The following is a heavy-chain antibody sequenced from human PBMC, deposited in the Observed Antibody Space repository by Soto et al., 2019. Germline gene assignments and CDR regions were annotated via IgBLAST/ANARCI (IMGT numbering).Heavy chain of an antibody. D-gene: IGHD6-13*01. Sequence: GPTLVNPKHRLTLTCTFSGFSLSTSGVGVGWIRQPPGKSLELLALIYWDDDKRYSPSLKSRLTITKDTSKNQVVLTMTNMDPVETATYYCAHRPLSRAEPGYSSSLNYNWFDPWGQGTLVTVYS. CDR2: IYWDDDK. CDR3: AHRPLSRAEPGYSSSLNYNWFDP. J-gene: IGHJ5*02. CDR1: GFSLSTSGVG. V-gene: IGHV2-5*02.